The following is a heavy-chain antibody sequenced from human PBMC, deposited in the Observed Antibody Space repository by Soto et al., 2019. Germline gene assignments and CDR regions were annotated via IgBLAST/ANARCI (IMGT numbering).Heavy chain of an antibody. CDR1: GYTFINFN. V-gene: IGHV1-18*01. CDR2: ISTSNGDT. Sequence: ASVKASCKASGYTFINFNNFWVGQAPGQGLEWMGWISTSNGDTNYAQNFQGRVTMTTDTSTSTAYVELRSLRYDDTAVYYCARDITGATGDYWGQGTLVTVSS. J-gene: IGHJ4*02. CDR3: ARDITGATGDY. D-gene: IGHD1-26*01.